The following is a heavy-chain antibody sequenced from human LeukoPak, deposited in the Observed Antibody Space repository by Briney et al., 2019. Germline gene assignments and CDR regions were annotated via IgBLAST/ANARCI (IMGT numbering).Heavy chain of an antibody. Sequence: PGGSLRLSCAASGFTFSSYAMHWVRQAPGKGLEYVSAISSNGGSTYYANSVKGRFTISRDNSKNTLYLQMGSLRAEDMAVYYCARGMCSSTSCYPGYFDYWGQGTLVTVSS. CDR3: ARGMCSSTSCYPGYFDY. CDR2: ISSNGGST. J-gene: IGHJ4*02. CDR1: GFTFSSYA. D-gene: IGHD2-2*01. V-gene: IGHV3-64*01.